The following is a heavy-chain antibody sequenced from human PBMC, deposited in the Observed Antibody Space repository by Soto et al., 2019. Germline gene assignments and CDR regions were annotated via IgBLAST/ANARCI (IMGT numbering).Heavy chain of an antibody. D-gene: IGHD3-10*01. Sequence: SLRLSCAASGFTFSSYAMSWVRQAPGKGLEWVSAISGSGGSTYYADSVKGRFTISRDNSKNTLYLQMNSLRAEDTAVYYCAKDFYYGSGSYYDTDAFDIWGQGTMVTVSS. CDR2: ISGSGGST. CDR1: GFTFSSYA. J-gene: IGHJ3*02. CDR3: AKDFYYGSGSYYDTDAFDI. V-gene: IGHV3-23*01.